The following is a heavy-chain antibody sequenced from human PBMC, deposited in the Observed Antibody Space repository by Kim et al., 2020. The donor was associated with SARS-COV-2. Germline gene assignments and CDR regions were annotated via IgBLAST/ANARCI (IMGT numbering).Heavy chain of an antibody. J-gene: IGHJ4*02. V-gene: IGHV6-1*01. Sequence: DYAVSIKSRITITPDTSKIQFSLQLHSVTPEDTAVYYCARDLVGDYKRFDSWGQGTLVTVSS. CDR3: ARDLVGDYKRFDS. D-gene: IGHD4-17*01.